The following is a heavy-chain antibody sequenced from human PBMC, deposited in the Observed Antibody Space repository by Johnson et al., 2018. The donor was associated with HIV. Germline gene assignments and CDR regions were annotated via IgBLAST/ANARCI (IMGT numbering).Heavy chain of an antibody. CDR2: ISGSGGST. CDR1: GFTFSSYA. D-gene: IGHD5-24*01. CDR3: ARDGRDGYNYRWIWGAFDI. V-gene: IGHV3-23*04. J-gene: IGHJ3*02. Sequence: VQLVESGGGLVQPGGSLRLSCAASGFTFSSYAMSWVRQAPGKGLEWVSAISGSGGSTYYADSVKGRFTISRDNSKNTLYLQMNSLRAEDTAVYYCARDGRDGYNYRWIWGAFDIWGQGTMVTVSS.